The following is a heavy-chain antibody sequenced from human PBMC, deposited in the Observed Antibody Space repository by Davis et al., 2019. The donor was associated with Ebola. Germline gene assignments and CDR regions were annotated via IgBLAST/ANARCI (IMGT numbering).Heavy chain of an antibody. CDR1: GYIFTSYA. CDR3: ARTYSSSSWNYFDS. V-gene: IGHV1-3*01. D-gene: IGHD6-6*01. J-gene: IGHJ4*02. CDR2: INAGNGDT. Sequence: AASVKVPCKASGYIFTSYAIHWVRQAPGQRLEWMGWINAGNGDTKYSQKFQGRVTMTRDTSTSTVYMELSSLRSEDTAIYYCARTYSSSSWNYFDSWGQGTLVTVSS.